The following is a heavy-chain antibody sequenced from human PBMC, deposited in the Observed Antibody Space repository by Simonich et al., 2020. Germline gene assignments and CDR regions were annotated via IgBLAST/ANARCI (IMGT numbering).Heavy chain of an antibody. CDR1: GYTFTGYD. V-gene: IGHV1-2*02. Sequence: QVQLVQSGAEVNKPGASVKVSCKASGYTFTGYDMHWVRPAPGQGLEWMGWINPNSGGTTYEQKFKGRVTMTRDTSISTAYMELSRLRSDDTAVYYCARNGLVGIRKAFDIWGQGTMVTVSS. CDR2: INPNSGGT. D-gene: IGHD2-21*01. J-gene: IGHJ3*02. CDR3: ARNGLVGIRKAFDI.